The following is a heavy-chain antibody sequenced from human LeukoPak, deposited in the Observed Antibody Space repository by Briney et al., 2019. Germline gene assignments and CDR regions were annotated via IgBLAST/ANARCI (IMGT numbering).Heavy chain of an antibody. Sequence: GGSLRLSCAASGFTFSSYAMSWVRQAPGKGLEWVSAISGSGGSTYYADSVRSRFTISRDNSKNTLYLQMNSLRAEDTAVYYCAKTLVVPAANSPNFDYWGQGTLVTVSS. J-gene: IGHJ4*02. V-gene: IGHV3-23*01. CDR1: GFTFSSYA. CDR3: AKTLVVPAANSPNFDY. D-gene: IGHD2-2*01. CDR2: ISGSGGST.